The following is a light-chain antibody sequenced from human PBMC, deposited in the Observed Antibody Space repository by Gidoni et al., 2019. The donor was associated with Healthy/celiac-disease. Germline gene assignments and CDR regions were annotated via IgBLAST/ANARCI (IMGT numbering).Light chain of an antibody. CDR3: QQIYSTPLT. CDR1: QSISSY. CDR2: ASS. J-gene: IGKJ4*01. Sequence: DIQMTKSPSSLSASVGDRVTITCRASQSISSYLNWDQQKPGKAPKLLIYASSSLQSGVPSRFRGSGSGTDFTLTNSRLQPEVFATYYCQQIYSTPLTFGGGTKVEIK. V-gene: IGKV1-39*01.